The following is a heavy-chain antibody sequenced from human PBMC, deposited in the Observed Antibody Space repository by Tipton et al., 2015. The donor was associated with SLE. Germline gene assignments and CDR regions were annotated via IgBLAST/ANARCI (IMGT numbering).Heavy chain of an antibody. J-gene: IGHJ3*02. CDR2: IYYSGST. Sequence: TLSLTCTVSGGSISSYYWSWIRQPPGKGLEWIGYIYYSGSTNYNPSLKSRVTISVDTSKNQFSLKLTSVTAADTAVYYCARGEQWLARAGDAFDMWGQGTMVSVSS. D-gene: IGHD6-19*01. V-gene: IGHV4-59*01. CDR3: ARGEQWLARAGDAFDM. CDR1: GGSISSYY.